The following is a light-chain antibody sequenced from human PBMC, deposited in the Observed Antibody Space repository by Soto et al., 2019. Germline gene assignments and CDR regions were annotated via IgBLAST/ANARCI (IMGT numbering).Light chain of an antibody. CDR3: QQYGSSLT. Sequence: ESGLTQSPGTLSLSPGERATLSCRASQSVSSSYLAWYQQKPGQAPRLLIYGASSRATGIPDRFSGSGSGTDFTLTISRLEPEDFAVYYCQQYGSSLTCGGGPKVDIK. J-gene: IGKJ4*01. V-gene: IGKV3-20*01. CDR1: QSVSSSY. CDR2: GAS.